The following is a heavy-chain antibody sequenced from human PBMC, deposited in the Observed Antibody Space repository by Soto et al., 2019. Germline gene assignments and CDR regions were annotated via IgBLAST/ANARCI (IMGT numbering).Heavy chain of an antibody. CDR1: GYTFTSYY. V-gene: IGHV1-46*03. J-gene: IGHJ1*01. CDR2: INPSGGST. Sequence: ASVKVSCKSSGYTFTSYYMHWVRQAPGKGLEWMGIINPSGGSTSYAQKFQGRVTMTRDTSTSTVYMELSSLRSEDTAVYYCARDFKYYYDSGGFHAEYFQHWGQGTLVTVSS. D-gene: IGHD3-22*01. CDR3: ARDFKYYYDSGGFHAEYFQH.